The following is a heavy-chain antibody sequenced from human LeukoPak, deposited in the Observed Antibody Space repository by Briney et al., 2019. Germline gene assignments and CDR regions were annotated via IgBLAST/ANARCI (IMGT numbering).Heavy chain of an antibody. CDR3: ARDARIAVAGMNGMDV. CDR1: GFTVSSNY. CDR2: IYSGGST. Sequence: GGSLRLSCAASGFTVSSNYMSWVRQAPGKGLEWVSVIYSGGSTYYADSVKGRFTISRDNSKNTLYLQMNSLRAEDTAVYYCARDARIAVAGMNGMDVWGKGTTVTVSS. V-gene: IGHV3-53*01. J-gene: IGHJ6*04. D-gene: IGHD6-19*01.